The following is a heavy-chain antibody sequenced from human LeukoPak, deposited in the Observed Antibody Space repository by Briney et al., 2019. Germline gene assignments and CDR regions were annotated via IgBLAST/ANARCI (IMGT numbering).Heavy chain of an antibody. V-gene: IGHV1-8*01. Sequence: ASVKVSCKASGYTFTNYDINWVRQATRQGLEWMGWRNPNSGRTGFAQKFQGRLTITADTSISTAYMELSSLTSDDTAVYYCARGPVSTHGMDVWGQGTTVTVSS. CDR2: RNPNSGRT. CDR3: ARGPVSTHGMDV. D-gene: IGHD6-13*01. CDR1: GYTFTNYD. J-gene: IGHJ6*02.